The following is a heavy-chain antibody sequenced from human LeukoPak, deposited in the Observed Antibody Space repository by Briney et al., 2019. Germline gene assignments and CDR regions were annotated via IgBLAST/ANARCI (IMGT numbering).Heavy chain of an antibody. CDR1: GGSISSSSYY. J-gene: IGHJ4*02. CDR2: IYYSGST. CDR3: ARQWGGTVTTPYYFDY. D-gene: IGHD4-17*01. Sequence: ASETLSLTWTVSGGSISSSSYYWGWIRQSPGTGLEWIGSIYYSGSTYYNPSLQSRVTISVDTSKNQFSLQLSSVTAADTAVYYCARQWGGTVTTPYYFDYWGQGTLVTVSS. V-gene: IGHV4-39*01.